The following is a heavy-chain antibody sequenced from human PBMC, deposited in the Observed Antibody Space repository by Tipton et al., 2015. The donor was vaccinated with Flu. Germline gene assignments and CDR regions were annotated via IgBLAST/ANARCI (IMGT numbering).Heavy chain of an antibody. J-gene: IGHJ5*02. CDR2: IYYSGST. Sequence: TLSLTCTVSGGSISSYYWSWIRQPPGKGLEWIGYIYYSGSTNYNPSLKSRATISVDTSKNQFSLKLSPVTAADTAVYYCASTIVLGSIRWFDPWGQGTLVTVSS. CDR3: ASTIVLGSIRWFDP. V-gene: IGHV4-59*01. D-gene: IGHD2/OR15-2a*01. CDR1: GGSISSYY.